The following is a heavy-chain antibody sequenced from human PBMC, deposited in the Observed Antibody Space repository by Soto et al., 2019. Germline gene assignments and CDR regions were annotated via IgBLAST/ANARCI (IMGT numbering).Heavy chain of an antibody. CDR2: IWYDGSNK. D-gene: IGHD6-25*01. Sequence: GGSLRLSCAASGFTFSSYGMHWVRQAPGKGLEWVAVIWYDGSNKYYADSVKGRFTISRDNSKNTLYLQMNSLRAEDAAVYYCARDRDSSATDYWGQGTLVTVSS. CDR3: ARDRDSSATDY. J-gene: IGHJ4*02. V-gene: IGHV3-33*01. CDR1: GFTFSSYG.